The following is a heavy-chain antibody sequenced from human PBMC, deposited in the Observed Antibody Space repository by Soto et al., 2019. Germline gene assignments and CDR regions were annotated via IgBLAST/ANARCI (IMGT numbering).Heavy chain of an antibody. Sequence: QVQLQESGPGLVKPSETLSLTCTVSGDSISSFYWSWIRQAPGKGLEWIGYIYYSGTTKYNPSLKSRVPISIDTSKTQFSRRLTAVTAAETAVSYCARERAVAGTLHYYGMDVWGQGTTVTVSS. J-gene: IGHJ6*02. CDR3: ARERAVAGTLHYYGMDV. CDR1: GDSISSFY. CDR2: IYYSGTT. V-gene: IGHV4-59*01. D-gene: IGHD6-19*01.